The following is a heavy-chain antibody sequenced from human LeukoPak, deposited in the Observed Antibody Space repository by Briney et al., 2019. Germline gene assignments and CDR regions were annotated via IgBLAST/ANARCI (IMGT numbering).Heavy chain of an antibody. V-gene: IGHV3-72*01. Sequence: PGGSLRLSCAASGFTLSDYYMDWVRQAPGKGLEWVGRIQNKGNSHIANYAASVKGRFTMSRDDSKNSLFLQMNSLRTEDTAVYYCTRDASTSLFNWGQGTLVTVSS. D-gene: IGHD2/OR15-2a*01. CDR2: IQNKGNSHIA. CDR1: GFTLSDYY. CDR3: TRDASTSLFN. J-gene: IGHJ1*01.